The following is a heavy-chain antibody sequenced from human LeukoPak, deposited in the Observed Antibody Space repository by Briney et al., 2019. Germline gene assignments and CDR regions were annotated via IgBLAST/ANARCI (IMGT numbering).Heavy chain of an antibody. J-gene: IGHJ4*02. Sequence: GGSLRLSCAASGFTFSSYAMSWVRQAPGKGLEWVSAISGSGGSTYYADSVKGRFTISRDNSENTLYLQMNSLRAEDTAVYYCAKTPPDYYDSSGYAPLDYWGQGTLVTVSS. V-gene: IGHV3-23*01. CDR3: AKTPPDYYDSSGYAPLDY. CDR1: GFTFSSYA. D-gene: IGHD3-22*01. CDR2: ISGSGGST.